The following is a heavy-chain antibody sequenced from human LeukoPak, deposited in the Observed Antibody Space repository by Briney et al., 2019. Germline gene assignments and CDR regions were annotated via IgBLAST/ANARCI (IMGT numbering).Heavy chain of an antibody. CDR3: AKDVHQLAYFDY. CDR1: GFTFSNYG. V-gene: IGHV3-23*01. J-gene: IGHJ4*02. D-gene: IGHD6-13*01. CDR2: ISSGGGST. Sequence: PEGSLRLSCAASGFTFSNYGMSWVRQAPGKGLEWVSGISSGGGSTYYADSVEGRFTISRDNSKNTLYLQMNSLRADDTAEYYCAKDVHQLAYFDYWGQGTLVTVSS.